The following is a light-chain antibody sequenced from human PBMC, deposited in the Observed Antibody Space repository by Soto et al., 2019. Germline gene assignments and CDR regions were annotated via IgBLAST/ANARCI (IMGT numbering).Light chain of an antibody. CDR1: QSVSSN. V-gene: IGKV3-15*01. CDR2: GAS. Sequence: EIVMTQSPATLSVSPGERATLSCRASQSVSSNLAWYQQKPGQAPRLLIYGASTMATGIPARFSGSGSGTEFTLTISSLQSEDFAGYYCQQYNNWPPLTFGGGTKVEIK. CDR3: QQYNNWPPLT. J-gene: IGKJ4*01.